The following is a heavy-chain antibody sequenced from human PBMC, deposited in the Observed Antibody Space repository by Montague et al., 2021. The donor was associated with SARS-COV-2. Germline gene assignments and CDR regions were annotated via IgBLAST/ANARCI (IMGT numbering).Heavy chain of an antibody. Sequence: SETLSLTCSVSGASISSANDYWTWIRQPAGKGLEWIGEIYHSGSTNYNPSLKSRVIISVDKSKNQFSLKLSSVTAADTAVYYCARTGYSSGWHSFDYWGQGTLVTVSS. CDR1: GASISSANDY. D-gene: IGHD6-19*01. J-gene: IGHJ4*02. CDR2: IYHSGST. CDR3: ARTGYSSGWHSFDY. V-gene: IGHV4-61*10.